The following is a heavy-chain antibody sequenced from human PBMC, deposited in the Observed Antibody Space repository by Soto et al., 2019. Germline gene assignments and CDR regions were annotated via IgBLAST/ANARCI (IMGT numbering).Heavy chain of an antibody. Sequence: SETLSLTCAVSGGSISSGGYSWSWIRQPPGKGLEWIGYIYHSGSTYYNPSLKSRVTISVDRSKNQFSLNLSSVTAADTAVYYCASSGATIPDYWGQGTLVT. CDR1: GGSISSGGYS. D-gene: IGHD5-12*01. J-gene: IGHJ4*02. CDR2: IYHSGST. V-gene: IGHV4-30-2*01. CDR3: ASSGATIPDY.